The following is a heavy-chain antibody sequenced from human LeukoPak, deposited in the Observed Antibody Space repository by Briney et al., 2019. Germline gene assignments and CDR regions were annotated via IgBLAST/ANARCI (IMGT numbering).Heavy chain of an antibody. D-gene: IGHD6-13*01. CDR3: ARVIAAAGLTFDY. J-gene: IGHJ4*02. Sequence: GGSLRLSCAAPGFTFSDYYMSWIRQAPGKGLEWVSYISSSSSYTNYADSVKGRFTISRDNAKNSLYLQMNSLRAEDTAVYYCARVIAAAGLTFDYWGQRTLVTASS. CDR2: ISSSSSYT. V-gene: IGHV3-11*05. CDR1: GFTFSDYY.